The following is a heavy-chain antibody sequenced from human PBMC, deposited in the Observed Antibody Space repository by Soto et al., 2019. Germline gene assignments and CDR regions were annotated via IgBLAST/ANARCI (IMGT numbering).Heavy chain of an antibody. CDR2: IMQDGSDK. V-gene: IGHV3-7*01. Sequence: GGSLRLSCTASGFSLSTSWKTWVRQAPGKGLEWVANIMQDGSDKYYVDSVKGRFTISRDNAKNSLYLQMTSLRAEDTAVYYCASKRLYFYGLDVWGQGTTVTVSS. J-gene: IGHJ6*02. CDR1: GFSLSTSW. CDR3: ASKRLYFYGLDV.